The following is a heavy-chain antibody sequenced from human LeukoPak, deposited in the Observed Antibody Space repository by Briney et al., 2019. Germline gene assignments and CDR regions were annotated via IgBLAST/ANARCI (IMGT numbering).Heavy chain of an antibody. CDR3: ARDLPNDFWRGYYTPIGY. V-gene: IGHV3-7*01. J-gene: IGHJ4*02. D-gene: IGHD3-3*01. CDR2: IKQDGSEK. Sequence: GGSLRLSCAASGFTFSSYWMSWVRQAPGKGLEWVANIKQDGSEKYYVDSVKGRFTISRDNAKNSLYLQMNSLRAEDTAAYYCARDLPNDFWRGYYTPIGYWGQGTLVTVSS. CDR1: GFTFSSYW.